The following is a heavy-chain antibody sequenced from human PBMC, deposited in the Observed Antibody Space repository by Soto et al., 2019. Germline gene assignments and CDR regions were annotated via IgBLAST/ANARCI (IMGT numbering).Heavy chain of an antibody. CDR1: GFTFSSYG. CDR2: ISYDGSNK. CDR3: AKDALFTIFGQLFDY. J-gene: IGHJ4*02. Sequence: ESGGGVVQPGRSLRLSCAASGFTFSSYGMHWVRQAPGKGLEWVAVISYDGSNKYYADSVKGRFTISRDNSKNTLYLQMNSLRAEDTAVYYCAKDALFTIFGQLFDYWGQGTLVTVSS. V-gene: IGHV3-30*18. D-gene: IGHD3-3*01.